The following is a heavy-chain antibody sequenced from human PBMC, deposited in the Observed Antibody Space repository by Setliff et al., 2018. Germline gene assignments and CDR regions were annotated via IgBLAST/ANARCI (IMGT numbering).Heavy chain of an antibody. CDR3: ARHRRDSSGNYFVGLYYFDY. V-gene: IGHV4-39*01. Sequence: PSETLSLTCTVSSGSISSDNYYWGWIRQPPGKGLEWIGTLSYNGNAYYTPSLKSRVTISIDTSNNRFSLKLTSVTAADTAVYYCARHRRDSSGNYFVGLYYFDYWGQGTPVTVSS. CDR2: LSYNGNA. CDR1: SGSISSDNYY. J-gene: IGHJ4*02. D-gene: IGHD3-22*01.